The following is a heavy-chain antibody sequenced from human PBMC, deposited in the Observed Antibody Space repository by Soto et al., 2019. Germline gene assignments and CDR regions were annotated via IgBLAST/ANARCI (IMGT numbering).Heavy chain of an antibody. V-gene: IGHV1-69*01. CDR3: ARVYDSSGYYGVFDY. CDR1: GGTFSSYA. D-gene: IGHD3-22*01. Sequence: QVQLVQSGAEVKKPGSSVKVSCKASGGTFSSYAISWVRQAPGQGLEWMGGIIPIFGTANYAQKFQGRVTITADESTSTDYMELSSLRSEDTAVYYCARVYDSSGYYGVFDYWGQGTLVTVSS. J-gene: IGHJ4*02. CDR2: IIPIFGTA.